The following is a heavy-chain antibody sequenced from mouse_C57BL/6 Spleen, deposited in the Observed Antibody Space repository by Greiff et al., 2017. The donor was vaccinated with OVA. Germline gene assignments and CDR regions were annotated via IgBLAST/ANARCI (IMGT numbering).Heavy chain of an antibody. J-gene: IGHJ4*01. V-gene: IGHV14-2*01. Sequence: DVKLQESGAELVKPGASVKLSCTASGFNIKDYYMHWVKQRTEQGLEWIGRIDPEDGETKYAPKFQGKATITADTSSNTAYLQLSSLTSEDTAVYYCARPSTTVPYYYAMDYWGQGTSVTVSS. CDR2: IDPEDGET. D-gene: IGHD1-1*01. CDR1: GFNIKDYY. CDR3: ARPSTTVPYYYAMDY.